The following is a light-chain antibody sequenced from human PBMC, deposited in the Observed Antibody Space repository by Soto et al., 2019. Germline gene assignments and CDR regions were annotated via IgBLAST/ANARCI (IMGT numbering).Light chain of an antibody. CDR2: KVS. J-gene: IGKJ4*01. CDR3: MQSTHWPPLT. CDR1: QSLVHSDGNTY. V-gene: IGKV2-30*02. Sequence: DVVMTQSPLSLSVTLGQPASISCRSSQSLVHSDGNTYLNWFQQRPGQSPRRLIYKVSYRDSGVPPRFXGSRSCTDFTLKIRRVEAEDVGIFFCMQSTHWPPLTFGGGTKVEIK.